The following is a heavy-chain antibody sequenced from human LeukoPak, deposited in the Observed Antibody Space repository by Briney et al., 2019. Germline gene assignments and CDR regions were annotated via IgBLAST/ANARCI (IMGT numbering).Heavy chain of an antibody. CDR3: ARDIIAVDGTGGGY. D-gene: IGHD6-19*01. CDR2: FDPEDGET. J-gene: IGHJ4*02. CDR1: GFTLTGLS. V-gene: IGHV1-24*01. Sequence: ASVTVSCTVSGFTLTGLSMHWVRQAPGKGLEWMGVFDPEDGETNYAQKFQGRVTMTEDKSKDTAYMELSSLRAEDTAVYYCARDIIAVDGTGGGYWGQGTMVTVSS.